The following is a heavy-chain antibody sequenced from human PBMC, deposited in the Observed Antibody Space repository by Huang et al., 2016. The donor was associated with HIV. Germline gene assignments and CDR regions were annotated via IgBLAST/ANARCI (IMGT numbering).Heavy chain of an antibody. J-gene: IGHJ3*01. CDR1: CFQFSAYY. CDR3: ARAGLAAAGAFDD. CDR2: ISNSGGAI. Sequence: QVHLVESGGGLVKPGGSLRVSCAATCFQFSAYYMSWIRQSPGKGLEWGSYISNSGGAIYYADSVKGRFTISRDNAKNSLNLQMNNLRADDTGIYCCARAGLAAAGAFDDWGPGTQITVSS. V-gene: IGHV3-11*01. D-gene: IGHD6-13*01.